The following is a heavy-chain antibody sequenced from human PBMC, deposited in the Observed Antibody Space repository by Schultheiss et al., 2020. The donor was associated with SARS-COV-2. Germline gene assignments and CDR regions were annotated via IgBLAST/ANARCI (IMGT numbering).Heavy chain of an antibody. J-gene: IGHJ4*02. V-gene: IGHV3-23*01. CDR3: AKLERSSWSNAFDY. CDR1: GFTFNIYA. D-gene: IGHD6-13*01. CDR2: ISASGGDT. Sequence: GGSLRLSCAASGFTFNIYAMNWVRQAPGKGLEWVSGISASGGDTYYADSVKGRFTISRDNSKNTLSLQMNSLRAEDTALYYCAKLERSSWSNAFDYWGQGTLVTVSS.